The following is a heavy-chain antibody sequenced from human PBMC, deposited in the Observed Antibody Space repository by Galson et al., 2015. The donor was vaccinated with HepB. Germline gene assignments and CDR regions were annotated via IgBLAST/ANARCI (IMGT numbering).Heavy chain of an antibody. J-gene: IGHJ5*02. Sequence: SVKVSCKASGGTFSSYAISWVRQAPGQGLEWMGGIIPIFGTANYAQKFQGRVTITADKSTSTAYMELSSLRSEDTAVYYCARFVSSGWYWFDPWGQGTLVTVSS. D-gene: IGHD6-19*01. CDR3: ARFVSSGWYWFDP. V-gene: IGHV1-69*06. CDR2: IIPIFGTA. CDR1: GGTFSSYA.